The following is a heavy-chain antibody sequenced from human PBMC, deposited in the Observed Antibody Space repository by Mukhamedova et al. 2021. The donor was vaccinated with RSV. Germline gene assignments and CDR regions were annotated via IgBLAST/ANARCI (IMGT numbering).Heavy chain of an antibody. D-gene: IGHD1-1*01. V-gene: IGHV3-74*01. CDR2: ISSDGST. CDR3: ARLRVRVASTDGFD. J-gene: IGHJ4*01. CDR1: GFTFSSYW. Sequence: GFTFSSYWMHWVRQAPGKGLVWVSRISSDGSTNYADSVKGRFTISRDNAKNTVYLQMNSLRTEDTAVYFCARLRVRVASTDGFD.